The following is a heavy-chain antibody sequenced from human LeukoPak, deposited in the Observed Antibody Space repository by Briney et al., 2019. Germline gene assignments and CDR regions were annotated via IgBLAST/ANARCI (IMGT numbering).Heavy chain of an antibody. Sequence: ASVKVSCKASGYTFTSYAMNWVRQAPGQGLEWMGWINTNTGNPTYAQGFTGRFVFSLDTSVSTAYLQISSLKAEDTAVYYCARGVRALRYFDWPRPPWFDPWGQGTLVTVSS. CDR2: INTNTGNP. J-gene: IGHJ5*02. CDR3: ARGVRALRYFDWPRPPWFDP. V-gene: IGHV7-4-1*02. CDR1: GYTFTSYA. D-gene: IGHD3-9*01.